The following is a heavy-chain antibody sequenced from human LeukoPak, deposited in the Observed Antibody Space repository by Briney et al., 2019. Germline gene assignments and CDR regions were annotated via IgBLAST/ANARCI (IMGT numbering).Heavy chain of an antibody. Sequence: GGSLRLSCAASGFTFSTYSMNWVRQAPGKGLEWVSYISFSSTTIYYADSVKGRFTISRDNDKNSLYLQMNTLRAEDTAVYYCARGADGVSSNSRGWFDPWGQGTLVTVSS. CDR3: ARGADGVSSNSRGWFDP. CDR2: ISFSSTTI. D-gene: IGHD2-15*01. V-gene: IGHV3-48*01. CDR1: GFTFSTYS. J-gene: IGHJ5*02.